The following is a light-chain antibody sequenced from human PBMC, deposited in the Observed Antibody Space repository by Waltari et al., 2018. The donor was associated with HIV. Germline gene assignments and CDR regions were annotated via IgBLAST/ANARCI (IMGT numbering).Light chain of an antibody. CDR1: NSNIGNNH. Sequence: QSVLTQPPSVSAAPGQKVSISCSGNNSNIGNNHVSWYRQAPGTAPQLLIYDTNKRPSGIPDRFSGSKSGTSATLAITGLQTGDEADFYCGTWDSRLTIYVFGSGSKVTVL. CDR3: GTWDSRLTIYV. V-gene: IGLV1-51*01. J-gene: IGLJ1*01. CDR2: DTN.